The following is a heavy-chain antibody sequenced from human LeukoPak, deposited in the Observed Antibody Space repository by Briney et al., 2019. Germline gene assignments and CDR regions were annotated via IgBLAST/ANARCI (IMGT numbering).Heavy chain of an antibody. CDR2: ISGGGVFT. J-gene: IGHJ3*02. Sequence: GGSLRLSCAASGFTFRTYAMSWVRQPPGKGLEWVSSISGGGVFTYYADSVKGRFTISRDNAKNTLYLQMNSLRAEDTAVYYCGRDWGLGAAFDIWGQGTMVTVSS. CDR3: GRDWGLGAAFDI. V-gene: IGHV3-23*01. D-gene: IGHD3-16*01. CDR1: GFTFRTYA.